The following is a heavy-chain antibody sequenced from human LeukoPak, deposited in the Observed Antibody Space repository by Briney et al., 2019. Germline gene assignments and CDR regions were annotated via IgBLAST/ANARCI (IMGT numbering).Heavy chain of an antibody. J-gene: IGHJ4*02. CDR1: GYTFTGYY. Sequence: ASVKVSCKASGYTFTGYYMHWVRQAPGQGLEWMGWMNPNSGNTGYAQKFQGRVTMTRNTSISTAYMELSSLRSEDTAVYYCAYQAAAGWYYFDYWGQGTLVTVSS. D-gene: IGHD6-13*01. CDR2: MNPNSGNT. V-gene: IGHV1-8*01. CDR3: AYQAAAGWYYFDY.